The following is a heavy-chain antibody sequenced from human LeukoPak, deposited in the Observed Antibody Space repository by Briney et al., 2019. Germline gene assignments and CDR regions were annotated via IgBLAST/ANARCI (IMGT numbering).Heavy chain of an antibody. CDR1: GGTFSSYA. CDR3: TTGIGSCSGGTCYGAYYFDY. D-gene: IGHD2-15*01. CDR2: IIPIFGTA. Sequence: SVKVSCKASGGTFSSYAISWVRQAPGQGLEWMGGIIPIFGTANYAQKFQGRVTITADESTSTAYMELSSLRSEDTAVYYCTTGIGSCSGGTCYGAYYFDYWGQGTLVTVSS. V-gene: IGHV1-69*13. J-gene: IGHJ4*02.